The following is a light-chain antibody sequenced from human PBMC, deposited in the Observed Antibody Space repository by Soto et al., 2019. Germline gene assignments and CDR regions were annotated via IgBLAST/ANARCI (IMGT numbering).Light chain of an antibody. Sequence: DIVMTQSPLSLPVSPGEPASISCRSSQSLLHRNGYSSLDWYLQKPGHSPRLLIYFASTWASGVPDKFSASGSGTVFTLTISRVEAEDVGIYYCMQALQTPNSFGQGTKLEI. V-gene: IGKV2-28*01. CDR3: MQALQTPNS. J-gene: IGKJ2*01. CDR1: QSLLHRNGYSS. CDR2: FAS.